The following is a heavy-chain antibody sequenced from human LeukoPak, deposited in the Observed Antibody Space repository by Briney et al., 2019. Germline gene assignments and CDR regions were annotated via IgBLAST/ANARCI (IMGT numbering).Heavy chain of an antibody. CDR1: GFTFSSYA. CDR2: ISYDGSNK. Sequence: GGSLRLSCAASGFTFSSYAMHWVRQAPGKGLEWVAVISYDGSNKYYADSVKGRFTISRDNSKNTLYLQMNSLRAEDTAVYYCAKRPRYYYYGMDVWGQGTTVTVSS. J-gene: IGHJ6*02. V-gene: IGHV3-30-3*02. CDR3: AKRPRYYYYGMDV.